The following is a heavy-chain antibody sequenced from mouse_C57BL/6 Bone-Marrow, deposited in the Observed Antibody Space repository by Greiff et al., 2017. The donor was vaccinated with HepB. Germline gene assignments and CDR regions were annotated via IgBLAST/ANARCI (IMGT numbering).Heavy chain of an antibody. CDR3: ARRKDITTVVASYYFDY. CDR1: GYAFSSYW. J-gene: IGHJ2*01. D-gene: IGHD1-1*01. CDR2: IYPGDGDT. V-gene: IGHV1-80*01. Sequence: VKLQESGAELVKPGASVKISCKASGYAFSSYWMNWVKQRPGKGLEWIGQIYPGDGDTNYNGKFKGKATLTAVKSSSTAYMQLSSLTSEDSAVYFCARRKDITTVVASYYFDYWGQGTTLTVSS.